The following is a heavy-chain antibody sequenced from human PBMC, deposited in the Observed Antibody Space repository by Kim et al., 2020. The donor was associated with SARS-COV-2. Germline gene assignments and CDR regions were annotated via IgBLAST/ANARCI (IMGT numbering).Heavy chain of an antibody. V-gene: IGHV3-30*18. D-gene: IGHD1-26*01. J-gene: IGHJ4*02. CDR3: AKSFSGSYFGYDY. CDR1: GFTFNTYG. Sequence: GVSLRLSCAASGFTFNTYGMHWVRQAPGKGLEWVAVISYDGSNKYYADSVKGRFTISRDNSKNTLYLQMNSLRIEDTAVYYCAKSFSGSYFGYDYWGQGTLVTVSS. CDR2: ISYDGSNK.